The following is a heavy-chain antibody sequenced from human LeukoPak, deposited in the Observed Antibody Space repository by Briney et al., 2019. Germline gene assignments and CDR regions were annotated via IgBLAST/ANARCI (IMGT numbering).Heavy chain of an antibody. CDR3: ARGRRRGYGTDY. CDR2: INHSGST. Sequence: SETLSLTCAVYGGSFNGYYWSWIRQPPGKGLEWIGEINHSGSTNYNPSLKSRVTISVDTSKNQFSLKLSSVTAADTAVYYCARGRRRGYGTDYWGQGTLVTVSS. D-gene: IGHD5-18*01. J-gene: IGHJ4*02. V-gene: IGHV4-34*01. CDR1: GGSFNGYY.